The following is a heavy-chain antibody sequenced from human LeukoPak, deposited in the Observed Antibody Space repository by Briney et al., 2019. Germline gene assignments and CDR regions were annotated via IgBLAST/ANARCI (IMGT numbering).Heavy chain of an antibody. J-gene: IGHJ4*02. CDR2: IYPGDSDT. Sequence: GESLKTSCQDSGYSFTNFWIGWVRQPPGKGLEWMGIIYPGDSDTRYSPSFQGQVTISADRSISTVYLQWSSLKASDTAMYYCARLRGDSSSLYWGQGTLVTVSS. V-gene: IGHV5-51*01. CDR3: ARLRGDSSSLY. CDR1: GYSFTNFW. D-gene: IGHD6-6*01.